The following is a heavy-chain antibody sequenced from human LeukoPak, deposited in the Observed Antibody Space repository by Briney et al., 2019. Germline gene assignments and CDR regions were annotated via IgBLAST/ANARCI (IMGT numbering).Heavy chain of an antibody. Sequence: PGGSLRLSCAASGFTFSSYAMSWVRQAPGKGLEWVAVISYDGSNKYYADSVKGRFTISRDNSKNTLYLQMNSLRAEETAVYYCARDRGIVGLQYFDYWGQGTLVTVSS. V-gene: IGHV3-30-3*01. J-gene: IGHJ4*02. CDR1: GFTFSSYA. D-gene: IGHD1-26*01. CDR3: ARDRGIVGLQYFDY. CDR2: ISYDGSNK.